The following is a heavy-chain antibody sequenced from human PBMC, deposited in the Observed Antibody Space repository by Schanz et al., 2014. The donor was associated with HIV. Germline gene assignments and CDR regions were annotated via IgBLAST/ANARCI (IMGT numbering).Heavy chain of an antibody. V-gene: IGHV1-69*13. CDR3: ARRRGWGSYRYFPYGLDV. CDR2: FIPVFGTA. J-gene: IGHJ6*02. D-gene: IGHD3-16*02. Sequence: QVQLVQSGAEVKKPGASVKVSCKASGYTFTSYGISWVRQAPGQGLEWMGGFIPVFGTANYAQKFQGRVTMTADESTSTAYMELTSLRPEDTAVYYCARRRGWGSYRYFPYGLDVWGQGTTVTVSS. CDR1: GYTFTSYG.